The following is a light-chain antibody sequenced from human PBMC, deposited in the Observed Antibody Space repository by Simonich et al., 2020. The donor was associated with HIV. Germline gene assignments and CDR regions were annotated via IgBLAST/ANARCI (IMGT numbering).Light chain of an antibody. CDR2: WAS. CDR3: QQYYSTPLT. CDR1: QNILYNSNNRHY. J-gene: IGKJ4*01. V-gene: IGKV4-1*01. Sequence: DIVMTQSPDSLAVSLGEWATINCKSSQNILYNSNNRHYLAWYQQKPGKPPKLLIHWASTRESGVPDRFSGSGSGTDFTLTISSLQAEDVAVYYCQQYYSTPLTFGGGTKVEIK.